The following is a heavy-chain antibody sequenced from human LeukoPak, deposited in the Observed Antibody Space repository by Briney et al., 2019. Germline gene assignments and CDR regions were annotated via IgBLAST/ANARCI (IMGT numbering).Heavy chain of an antibody. CDR3: ARWGVSYSSSSGLDY. V-gene: IGHV4-39*07. CDR1: GGSISSSSYY. J-gene: IGHJ4*02. CDR2: IYYSGST. D-gene: IGHD6-6*01. Sequence: SETLSLTCTVSGGSISSSSYYWGWIRQPPGKGLEWIGSIYYSGSTYYNPSLKSRVTISVDKSKNQFSLKLSSVTAADTAVYYCARWGVSYSSSSGLDYWGQGTLVTVSS.